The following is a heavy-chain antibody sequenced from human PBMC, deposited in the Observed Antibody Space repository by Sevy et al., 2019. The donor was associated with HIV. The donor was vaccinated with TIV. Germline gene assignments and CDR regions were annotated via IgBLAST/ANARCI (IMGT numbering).Heavy chain of an antibody. CDR1: GGSISSGGYY. V-gene: IGHV4-31*03. J-gene: IGHJ4*02. CDR2: IYYSGST. CDR3: ARERNYYGSGSYSPPIN. D-gene: IGHD3-10*01. Sequence: SETLSLTCTVSGGSISSGGYYWSWIRQHPGKGLEWTGYIYYSGSTYYNPSLKSRVTISVDTSKNQFSLKLSSVTAADTAVYYCARERNYYGSGSYSPPINWGQGTLVTVSS.